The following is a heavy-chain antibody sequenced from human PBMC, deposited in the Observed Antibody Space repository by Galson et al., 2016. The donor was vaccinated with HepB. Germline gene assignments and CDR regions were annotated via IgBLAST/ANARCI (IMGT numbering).Heavy chain of an antibody. CDR3: ARDMGGDYGGNSGAFDI. V-gene: IGHV3-7*01. J-gene: IGHJ3*02. Sequence: SLRLSCAVSGFTFSSYWMNWVRQAPGKGLEWVANIKQDGSDKYSVDSVKGRFTISRDNAKNALYLQMNSPRAEDTAVYYCARDMGGDYGGNSGAFDIWGQGTMVTVSS. CDR1: GFTFSSYW. CDR2: IKQDGSDK. D-gene: IGHD4-23*01.